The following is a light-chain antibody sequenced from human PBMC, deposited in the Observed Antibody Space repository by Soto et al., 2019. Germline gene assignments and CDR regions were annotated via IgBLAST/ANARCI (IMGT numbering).Light chain of an antibody. J-gene: IGLJ1*01. V-gene: IGLV2-11*01. CDR3: CSYAGSYTHYV. CDR1: SSDVGGYNY. CDR2: AVT. Sequence: QSVLTQPPSVSGAPGQRVTISCTGTSSDVGGYNYVSWYQQYPGKAPKVMIYAVTKRPSGVPDRISGSKSGNTASLTISGLQAEDEADYYCCSYAGSYTHYVFGTGTKLTVL.